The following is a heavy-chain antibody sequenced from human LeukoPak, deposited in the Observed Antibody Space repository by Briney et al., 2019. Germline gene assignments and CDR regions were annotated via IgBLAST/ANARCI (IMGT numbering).Heavy chain of an antibody. CDR3: ARDIYGGHDY. CDR1: GFTFSDYY. D-gene: IGHD2-21*01. CDR2: ITPSSSYT. V-gene: IGHV3-11*06. J-gene: IGHJ4*02. Sequence: GGSLRLSCAASGFTFSDYYMSWIRQAPGKGLEWVSYITPSSSYTYYADSVKGRFTVSRDNAKNSLYLHVNSLRAEDTAVYYCARDIYGGHDYWGQGTLLTVSS.